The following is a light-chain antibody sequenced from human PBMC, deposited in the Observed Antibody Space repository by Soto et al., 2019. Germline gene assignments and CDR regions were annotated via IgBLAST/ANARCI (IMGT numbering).Light chain of an antibody. J-gene: IGLJ3*02. CDR2: DVS. CDR1: SSDVGGYNF. Sequence: QSVLTQPRSVSGSPGQSVAISCTGTSSDVGGYNFVSWYQQHPGKAPKLIIYDVSKRPSGVPDRFSGSKSGNTASLTLSGLQAEDEADYYCCSYAGSYTLWVFGGGTKVTVL. CDR3: CSYAGSYTLWV. V-gene: IGLV2-11*01.